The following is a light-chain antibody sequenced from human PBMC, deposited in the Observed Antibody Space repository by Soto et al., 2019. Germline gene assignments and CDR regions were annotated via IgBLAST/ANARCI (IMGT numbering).Light chain of an antibody. CDR2: GAS. Sequence: IDLTQSPATLSLSPLETATLSCRASPSVSGSNLAWYQQKPGQAPRLLMYGASIRAAGVPDRFSGSGSGTEFTLTISRLEPEDFTVYYCHHYETFGQGTKVDIK. V-gene: IGKV3-20*01. J-gene: IGKJ1*01. CDR3: HHYET. CDR1: PSVSGSN.